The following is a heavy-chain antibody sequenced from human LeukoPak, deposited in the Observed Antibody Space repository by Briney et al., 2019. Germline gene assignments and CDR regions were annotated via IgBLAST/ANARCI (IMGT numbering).Heavy chain of an antibody. CDR3: ARGDSSWSYYYYGMDV. D-gene: IGHD6-13*01. V-gene: IGHV3-23*01. CDR1: GFTLSSYA. CDR2: ISCSGGGT. J-gene: IGHJ6*02. Sequence: GGSLRLSCAASGFTLSSYAMSWFRQAPGKGLEWVSTISCSGGGTYYADSLKGRFTISRDNSKNTLYLQMNSLRAGDTAVYFCARGDSSWSYYYYGMDVWGQGTTVTVSS.